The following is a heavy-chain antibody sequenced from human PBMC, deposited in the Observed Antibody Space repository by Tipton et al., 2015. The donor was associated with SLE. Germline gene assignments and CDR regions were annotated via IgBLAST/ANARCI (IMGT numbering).Heavy chain of an antibody. J-gene: IGHJ4*02. CDR2: ISSSSSTI. CDR3: AREEWLSFDH. V-gene: IGHV3-48*01. Sequence: QLVQSGGGLVKPGGSLRLSCAASGFTFSSYSMNWVRQAPGKGLEWVSYISSSSSTIYYADSVKGRFTISRDNAKNSLYLQMNSLRAEDTAVYYCAREEWLSFDHWGQGTLVTVSS. CDR1: GFTFSSYS. D-gene: IGHD3-3*01.